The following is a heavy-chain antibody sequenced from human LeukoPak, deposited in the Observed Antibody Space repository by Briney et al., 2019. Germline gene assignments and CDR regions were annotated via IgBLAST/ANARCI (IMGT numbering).Heavy chain of an antibody. D-gene: IGHD6-13*01. CDR2: IYQSGKT. Sequence: PSETLSLTCSVSGYSISSGYYWGWIRQPPGKGLEWMGIIYQSGKTYCNPSLESRVTISVDTSKNQFSLKMNSMTAADTGMYYCARGLPGGQLSRYDYWGQGTLVTVSS. CDR1: GYSISSGYY. J-gene: IGHJ4*02. CDR3: ARGLPGGQLSRYDY. V-gene: IGHV4-38-2*02.